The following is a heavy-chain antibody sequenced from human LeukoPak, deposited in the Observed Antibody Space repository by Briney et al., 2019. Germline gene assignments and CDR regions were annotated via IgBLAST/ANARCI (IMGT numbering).Heavy chain of an antibody. CDR1: GFTFSSYA. CDR2: ISGSGGST. D-gene: IGHD2-8*01. V-gene: IGHV3-23*01. CDR3: AKGGGRYCTNGVCCPPSYYFDY. Sequence: QSGGSLRLSCAASGFTFSSYAMSWVRQAPGKGLEWVSAISGSGGSTYYADSVKGRFTISRDNSKNTLYLQMNSLRAEDTAVYYCAKGGGRYCTNGVCCPPSYYFDYWGQGTLVTVSS. J-gene: IGHJ4*02.